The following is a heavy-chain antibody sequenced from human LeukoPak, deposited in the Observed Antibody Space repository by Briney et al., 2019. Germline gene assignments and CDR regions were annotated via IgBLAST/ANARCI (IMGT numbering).Heavy chain of an antibody. V-gene: IGHV3-30*03. CDR3: AGSMEVDY. D-gene: IGHD1-26*01. Sequence: GGSLRLSCSASGFTFSNNWMTWVRQAPGMGLEWVAVISYDGSNKYYADSVKGRFTISRDNSKNTLYLQMNSLRAEDTAVYYCAGSMEVDYWGQGTLVTVSS. CDR1: GFTFSNNW. J-gene: IGHJ4*02. CDR2: ISYDGSNK.